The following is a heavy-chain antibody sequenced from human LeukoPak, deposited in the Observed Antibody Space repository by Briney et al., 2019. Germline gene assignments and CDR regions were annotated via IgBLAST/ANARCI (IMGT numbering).Heavy chain of an antibody. J-gene: IGHJ4*02. CDR1: GGTFSSYA. CDR3: AREGYCSSTSCQWGY. V-gene: IGHV1-69*04. CDR2: IIPILGIA. Sequence: SVKVSCKASGGTFSSYAISWVRQAPGQGLEWMGRIIPILGIANYAQKFQGRVTITADESTSTAYMELSSLRSEDTAVYYCAREGYCSSTSCQWGYWGQGTLVTVSS. D-gene: IGHD2-2*01.